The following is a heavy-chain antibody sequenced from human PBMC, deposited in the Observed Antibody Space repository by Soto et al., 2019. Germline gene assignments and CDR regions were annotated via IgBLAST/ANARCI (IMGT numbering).Heavy chain of an antibody. D-gene: IGHD5-12*01. J-gene: IGHJ4*02. CDR3: VKVLSPRRSGYDGHFDY. CDR2: IYSSGST. CDR1: GGSISSYY. Sequence: PSETLSLTCVVSGGSISSYYWSWIRQPAGKGLEWIGRIYSSGSTNYNPSLKSRVTMAEDTSNNQFSLKLTSVTAADTAVYYCVKVLSPRRSGYDGHFDYWGQGTLVTVSS. V-gene: IGHV4-4*07.